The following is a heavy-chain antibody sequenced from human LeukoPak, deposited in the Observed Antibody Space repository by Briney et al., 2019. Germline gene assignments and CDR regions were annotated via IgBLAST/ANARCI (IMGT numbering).Heavy chain of an antibody. CDR2: IYYSGST. V-gene: IGHV4-59*08. CDR3: ARLLGEWELRADAAFDI. Sequence: DPSETLSLTCTVSGGSISSYYWSWIRQPPGKGLEWIGYIYYSGSTNYNPSLKSRVTISVDPSKNHFSLKLSSVTAADTAVYYCARLLGEWELRADAAFDIWGQGTMVTVSS. J-gene: IGHJ3*02. CDR1: GGSISSYY. D-gene: IGHD1-26*01.